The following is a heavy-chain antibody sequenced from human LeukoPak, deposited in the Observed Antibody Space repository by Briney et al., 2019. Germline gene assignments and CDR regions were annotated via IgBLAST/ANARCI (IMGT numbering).Heavy chain of an antibody. CDR2: IYHSGST. J-gene: IGHJ4*02. CDR1: GGSISSGGYS. CDR3: ASSMVRGVDRFDY. Sequence: SETLSLTCAVSGGSISSGGYSWSWIRQPPGKGLEWIGYIYHSGSTYYNPSLKSRVTISVDRSKNQFSLKLSSVTAADTAVYYCASSMVRGVDRFDYWGQGTQVTVSS. D-gene: IGHD3-10*01. V-gene: IGHV4-30-2*01.